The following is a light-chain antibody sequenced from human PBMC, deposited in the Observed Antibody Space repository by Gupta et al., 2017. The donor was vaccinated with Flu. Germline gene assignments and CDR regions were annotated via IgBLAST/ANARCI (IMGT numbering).Light chain of an antibody. CDR3: QQYNSYFVT. CDR1: QNIRGW. CDR2: KAS. Sequence: DIQMTQSPSTLSASVGDRVTITCRASQNIRGWLAWYQQKPGKAPKLLIYKASSLQSGVPSRFSGSGSGTEYNLTIRSLQPDDFATYHCQQYNSYFVTFGGGTKVEIK. J-gene: IGKJ4*01. V-gene: IGKV1-5*03.